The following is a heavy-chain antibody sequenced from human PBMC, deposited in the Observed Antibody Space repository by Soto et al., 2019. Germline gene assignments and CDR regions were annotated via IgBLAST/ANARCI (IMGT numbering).Heavy chain of an antibody. V-gene: IGHV3-74*01. CDR3: ASSATGLYGDYN. D-gene: IGHD4-17*01. CDR1: GFTFTNYW. Sequence: EVQLVESGGGLVQPGGSLKLSCAASGFTFTNYWLHWVRQAPGKGLVWVSRINSDGSNINYADFVKGRFTISRDNAKTTVYLQMNSLRAEDTAVYFCASSATGLYGDYNWGQGALVTVSS. J-gene: IGHJ4*02. CDR2: INSDGSNI.